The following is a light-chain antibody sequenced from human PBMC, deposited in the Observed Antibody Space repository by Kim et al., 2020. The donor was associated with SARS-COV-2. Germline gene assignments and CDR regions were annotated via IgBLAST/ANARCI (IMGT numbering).Light chain of an antibody. CDR1: QSISSY. CDR3: QQSYSTPFT. CDR2: AAS. V-gene: IGKV1-39*01. Sequence: SVGDRATITCRASQSISSYLNWYQQKPGKAPKLLIYAASSLQSGVPSRFSGSGSGTDFTLTISSLQPEDFATYYCQQSYSTPFTFGPGTKVDIK. J-gene: IGKJ3*01.